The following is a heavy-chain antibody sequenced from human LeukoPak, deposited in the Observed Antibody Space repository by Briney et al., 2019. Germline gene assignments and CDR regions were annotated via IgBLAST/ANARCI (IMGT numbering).Heavy chain of an antibody. V-gene: IGHV4-38-2*01. CDR2: IYHRGTN. D-gene: IGHD3-22*01. Sequence: SETLSLTCAVSGYSISSGDYWGGCRQPPGKGVGGIGSIYHRGTNYHVPSFKSRVTILVATSKNQFSLTLGSVTAAVTAVYYCARSPYYFDSSGYHGAYYFDYWGQGTLVTVSS. CDR1: GYSISSGDY. CDR3: ARSPYYFDSSGYHGAYYFDY. J-gene: IGHJ4*02.